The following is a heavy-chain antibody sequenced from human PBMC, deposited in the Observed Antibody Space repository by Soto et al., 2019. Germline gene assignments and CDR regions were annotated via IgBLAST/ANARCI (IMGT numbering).Heavy chain of an antibody. CDR1: GGTFSNYA. D-gene: IGHD3-10*01. J-gene: IGHJ6*02. CDR2: IIPMFGTS. CDR3: ARGVRTGFYGMDV. V-gene: IGHV1-69*13. Sequence: SVKVSCKASGGTFSNYAISWVRQAPGQGLEWVGGIIPMFGTSNYAQNFQGRVSITADESTSTAYMELSSLRSEDTAVYYCARGVRTGFYGMDVWGQGTTVTVS.